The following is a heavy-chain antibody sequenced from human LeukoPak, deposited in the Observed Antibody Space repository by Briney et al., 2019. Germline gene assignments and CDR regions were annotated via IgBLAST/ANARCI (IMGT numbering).Heavy chain of an antibody. Sequence: PGGSLRLSCAASGFTFSSYAMSWVRQAPGKGLEWVSAIRGSGGSTYYADSVKGRFTISRDNSKNTLYLQMNSLRAEDTAVYYCAKDFDGYYDSSGYSYYFDYWGREPWSPSPQ. D-gene: IGHD3-22*01. CDR1: GFTFSSYA. V-gene: IGHV3-23*01. CDR2: IRGSGGST. CDR3: AKDFDGYYDSSGYSYYFDY. J-gene: IGHJ4*02.